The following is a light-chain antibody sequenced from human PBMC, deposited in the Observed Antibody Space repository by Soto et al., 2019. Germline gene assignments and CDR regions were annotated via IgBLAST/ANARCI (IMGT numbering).Light chain of an antibody. CDR1: STDVGDFNY. CDR3: SSDSSSTTHVV. Sequence: QSALTQPASVSGSPGRSVTISCTGTSTDVGDFNYVSWYQHLPGRAPKLIIYDVTNRPSGISYRFSASKSGRTASLTISGLQAEDEADYYCSSDSSSTTHVVFGGGTKRTVL. CDR2: DVT. J-gene: IGLJ2*01. V-gene: IGLV2-14*03.